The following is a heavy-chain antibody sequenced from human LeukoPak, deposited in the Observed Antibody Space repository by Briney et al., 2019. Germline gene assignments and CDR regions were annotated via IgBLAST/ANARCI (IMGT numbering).Heavy chain of an antibody. CDR3: ARRWDYYDSSGLDYYCGMDV. Sequence: PGGSLRLSCTASGFTVSSNYMTWVRQAPGKGLEWVSVIYPGGTTYYDDSVKGRFTISRDNAKNSLYLQMNSLRAEDTAVYYCARRWDYYDSSGLDYYCGMDVWGQGTTVTVSS. J-gene: IGHJ6*02. V-gene: IGHV3-66*04. CDR1: GFTVSSNY. CDR2: IYPGGTT. D-gene: IGHD3-22*01.